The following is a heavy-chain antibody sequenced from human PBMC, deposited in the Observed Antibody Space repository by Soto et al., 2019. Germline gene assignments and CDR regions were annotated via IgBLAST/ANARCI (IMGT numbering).Heavy chain of an antibody. J-gene: IGHJ4*02. V-gene: IGHV4-59*01. CDR3: ARVGYCSSTPCWPIGYFEY. Sequence: SETLSLTCTVSGDSISSFYWTWIRQPPWKGLEWVGYIFSSGSTNYNPSLKSRVTISVDTSENQFSLKLTSVTAADTAVYYCARVGYCSSTPCWPIGYFEYWGQGTLVTVSS. CDR1: GDSISSFY. CDR2: IFSSGST. D-gene: IGHD2-2*01.